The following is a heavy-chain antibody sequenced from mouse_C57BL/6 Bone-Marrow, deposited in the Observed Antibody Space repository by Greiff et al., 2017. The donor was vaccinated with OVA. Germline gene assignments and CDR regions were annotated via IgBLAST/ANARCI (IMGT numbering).Heavy chain of an antibody. CDR2: INYDGSST. V-gene: IGHV5-16*01. Sequence: EVNLVESEAGLVQPGRSMKLSCTASGFTFSDYYMAWVRQGPEKGLEWVANINYDGSSTYYQDTLKSRFIFSGDNAKNIPYLQMSSLKSEDTATYYCASARLRRHWYFDVWGTGTTVTVSS. D-gene: IGHD2-4*01. J-gene: IGHJ1*03. CDR1: GFTFSDYY. CDR3: ASARLRRHWYFDV.